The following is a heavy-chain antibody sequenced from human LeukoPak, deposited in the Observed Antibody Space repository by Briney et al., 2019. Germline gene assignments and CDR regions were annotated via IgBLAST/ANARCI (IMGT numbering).Heavy chain of an antibody. CDR2: INPSGGST. Sequence: ASVKVSCKASGYTFTSYYMHWVRQPPGQGLEWMGIINPSGGSTSYAQKFQGRVTMTRDTSTSTVYMELSSLRSEDTAVYYCARGSSAVALSLDYYFDYWGQGTLVTVSS. CDR3: ARGSSAVALSLDYYFDY. D-gene: IGHD3-10*01. J-gene: IGHJ4*02. V-gene: IGHV1-46*01. CDR1: GYTFTSYY.